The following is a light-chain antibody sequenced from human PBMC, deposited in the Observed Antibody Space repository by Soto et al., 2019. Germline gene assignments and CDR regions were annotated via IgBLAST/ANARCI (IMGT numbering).Light chain of an antibody. J-gene: IGLJ2*01. CDR3: CSYAGSYTPVV. CDR2: DVS. Sequence: QSALTQPRSVSGSPGQSVTISCTGTSSDVGGYNYASWYQQHPGKAPKLMIYDVSKRPSGVPDRFSGSKSGNTASLTISGLQAEDEADYYCCSYAGSYTPVVFGGGTQLTVL. V-gene: IGLV2-11*01. CDR1: SSDVGGYNY.